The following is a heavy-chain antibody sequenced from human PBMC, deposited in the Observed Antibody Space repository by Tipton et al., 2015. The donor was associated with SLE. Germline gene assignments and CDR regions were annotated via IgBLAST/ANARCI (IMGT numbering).Heavy chain of an antibody. D-gene: IGHD3-9*01. CDR3: ARDLRYFDWLSYGYYFDY. V-gene: IGHV3-30-3*01. J-gene: IGHJ4*02. Sequence: SLRLSCAEAGGTFSSYAVHWVRQAPGKGLEWVAVISYEGSNKYYADSVKGRFTISRDNSKNTLYLQMNSLRAEDTAVYYCARDLRYFDWLSYGYYFDYWGQGTLVTVSS. CDR1: GGTFSSYA. CDR2: ISYEGSNK.